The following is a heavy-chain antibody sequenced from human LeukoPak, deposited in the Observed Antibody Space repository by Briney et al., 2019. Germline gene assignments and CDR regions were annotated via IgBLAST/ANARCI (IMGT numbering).Heavy chain of an antibody. CDR3: ARDADTGYYYYYMGV. CDR1: GFTFNSYG. Sequence: GSLRLSCAASGFTFNSYGMHWVRQAPGKGLEWVAVISYDGSNKYYADSVKGRFTISRDSSKNTLYLQMNSLRAEDTAVYYCARDADTGYYYYYMGVWGKGTTVTVSS. J-gene: IGHJ6*03. CDR2: ISYDGSNK. V-gene: IGHV3-30*19. D-gene: IGHD2-8*02.